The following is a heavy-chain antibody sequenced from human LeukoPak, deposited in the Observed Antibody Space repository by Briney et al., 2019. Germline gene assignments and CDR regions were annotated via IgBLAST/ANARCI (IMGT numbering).Heavy chain of an antibody. Sequence: SVKVSCKASGGTFSSYAISWVRQAPGQGLEWMGRIIPILGMANYAQKFQGRVTITADKSTSTAYMELSSLRSEDTAVYYCASTYYYDSSGYRRFDYWGQGTLVTVSS. CDR1: GGTFSSYA. J-gene: IGHJ4*02. CDR2: IIPILGMA. V-gene: IGHV1-69*04. D-gene: IGHD3-22*01. CDR3: ASTYYYDSSGYRRFDY.